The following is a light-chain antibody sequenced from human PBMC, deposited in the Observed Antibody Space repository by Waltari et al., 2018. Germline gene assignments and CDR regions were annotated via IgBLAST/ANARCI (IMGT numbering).Light chain of an antibody. CDR1: ISTLAHYY. V-gene: IGLV1-51*01. J-gene: IGLJ2*01. Sequence: QSVLTQPPSVSAAPGQKVTISCSGSISTLAHYYVSWYHQVPGAAPKLLIYDNNKRPSGIPDRFSASKSGTSAALGITGLQIGDEADYYCATWDNSLSEVVFGGGTKLTVL. CDR3: ATWDNSLSEVV. CDR2: DNN.